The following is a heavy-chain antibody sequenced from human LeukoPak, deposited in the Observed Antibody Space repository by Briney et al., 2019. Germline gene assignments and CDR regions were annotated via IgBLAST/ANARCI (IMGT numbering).Heavy chain of an antibody. CDR1: DGCMGTYN. D-gene: IGHD2-2*01. CDR2: IYYSGST. Sequence: SETLSLTCSVSDGCMGTYNWGWIRQPPGKGLEWIGYIYYSGSTSYNPSLKSRVTVSVDTSKNQFSLKLTSMTAADTAVYYCARGRLGRQHASFFDSWGQGTLVTVSS. J-gene: IGHJ4*02. V-gene: IGHV4-59*08. CDR3: ARGRLGRQHASFFDS.